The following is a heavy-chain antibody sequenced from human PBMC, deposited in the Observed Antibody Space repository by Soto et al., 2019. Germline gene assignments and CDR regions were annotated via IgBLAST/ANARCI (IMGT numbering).Heavy chain of an antibody. CDR3: AKAHHLRGYSSSWYYFDY. J-gene: IGHJ4*02. D-gene: IGHD6-13*01. Sequence: GGSLRLSCAAXGFTFSSYAMSWVRQAPGKGLEWVSAISGSGGSTYYADSVKGRFTITRDNSKNTLYLQMNSLRAEDTAVYYCAKAHHLRGYSSSWYYFDYWGQGTLVTVSS. CDR2: ISGSGGST. CDR1: GFTFSSYA. V-gene: IGHV3-23*01.